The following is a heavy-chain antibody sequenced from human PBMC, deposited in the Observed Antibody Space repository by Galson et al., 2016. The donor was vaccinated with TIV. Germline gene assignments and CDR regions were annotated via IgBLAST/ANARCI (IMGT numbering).Heavy chain of an antibody. V-gene: IGHV1-46*03. J-gene: IGHJ4*02. D-gene: IGHD3-10*01. CDR2: IDPSGGST. CDR1: GYTFTRYY. Sequence: SVKVSCKASGYTFTRYYMHWMRQAPGQGLGWMGVIDPSGGSTTYAQKFQGRVTMTRDTSTSTVYVELSSLTSEDTAVYYCATYGSGRQASFDFWGQGTLVTVSS. CDR3: ATYGSGRQASFDF.